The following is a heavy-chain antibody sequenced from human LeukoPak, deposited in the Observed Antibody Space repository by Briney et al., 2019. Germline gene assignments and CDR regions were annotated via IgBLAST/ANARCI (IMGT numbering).Heavy chain of an antibody. D-gene: IGHD3-22*01. CDR2: LCSSSSYI. V-gene: IGHV3-21*01. J-gene: IGHJ4*02. CDR3: ASWLGYYYDSSGSPWD. Sequence: GGSLRLSCAASGFTFSSYSMNWVRPAPGKGLEWGSSLCSSSSYIYYADSVKGRFTISRDNATNSLYLQMKSLRAEDTAVYYCASWLGYYYDSSGSPWDWGQGTLVTVSS. CDR1: GFTFSSYS.